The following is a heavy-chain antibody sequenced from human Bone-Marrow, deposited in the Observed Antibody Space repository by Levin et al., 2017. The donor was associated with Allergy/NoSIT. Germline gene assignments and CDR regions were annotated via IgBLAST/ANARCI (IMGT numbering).Heavy chain of an antibody. V-gene: IGHV3-15*01. CDR3: TVQGLQGVASFDS. CDR1: GFTYSNAW. D-gene: IGHD3/OR15-3a*01. CDR2: SKSLNNGGGE. J-gene: IGHJ4*02. Sequence: PGGSLRLSCASSGFTYSNAWPTWVRQAPGKGLEWVGRSKSLNNGGGEDYAASVKGRFTISRDDSTATVYLEMNSLKMEDTAVYYCTVQGLQGVASFDSWGQGTVVTVSS.